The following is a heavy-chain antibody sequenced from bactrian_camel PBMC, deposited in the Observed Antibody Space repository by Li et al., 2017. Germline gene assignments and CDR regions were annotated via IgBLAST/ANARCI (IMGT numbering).Heavy chain of an antibody. CDR1: GYTYYY. V-gene: IGHV3S55*01. J-gene: IGHJ4*01. D-gene: IGHD3*01. CDR3: ATWATYRAIANASRAFAD. Sequence: HVQLVESGGGSVQAGGSLRLSCLVSGYTYYYMGWSRQAPGKERAGVAAIGSDGSTIYLDSVKGRFTSSRDNAKNTLYLQMNSLKAEDTAVYYCATWATYRAIANASRAFADWGQGTQVTVS. CDR2: IGSDGST.